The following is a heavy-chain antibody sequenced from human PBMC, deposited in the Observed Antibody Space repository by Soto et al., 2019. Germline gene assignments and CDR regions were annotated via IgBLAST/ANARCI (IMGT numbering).Heavy chain of an antibody. Sequence: GGSLRLSCAASGFTFSSYAMSWVRQAPGKGLEWVSAISGSGGSTYYADSVKGRFTISRDNSKNTLYLQMNSLRAEDTAVYYCAKDVRGYCSGGSCYSGFDYWGQGTLVTVSS. D-gene: IGHD2-15*01. CDR2: ISGSGGST. V-gene: IGHV3-23*01. CDR3: AKDVRGYCSGGSCYSGFDY. CDR1: GFTFSSYA. J-gene: IGHJ4*02.